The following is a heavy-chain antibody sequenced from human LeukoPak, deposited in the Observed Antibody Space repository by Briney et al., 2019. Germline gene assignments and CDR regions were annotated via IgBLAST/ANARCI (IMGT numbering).Heavy chain of an antibody. D-gene: IGHD1-26*01. CDR2: ISYDGSNK. CDR1: GFTFSSYA. Sequence: PGRSLRLSCAASGFTFSSYAMHWVRQAPGKGLEWVAVISYDGSNKYYADSVKGRFTISRDNSKNTLYLQMNSLRAEDTAVYYCARDVGYSGSQTYYFDYWGQGTLVTVPS. J-gene: IGHJ4*02. CDR3: ARDVGYSGSQTYYFDY. V-gene: IGHV3-30-3*01.